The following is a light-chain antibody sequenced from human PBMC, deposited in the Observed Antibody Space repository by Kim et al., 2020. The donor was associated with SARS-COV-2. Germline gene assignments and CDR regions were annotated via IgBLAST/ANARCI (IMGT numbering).Light chain of an antibody. Sequence: SYELTQPPSVSVSPGQTASITCSGDKLGDKYACWYQQKPGQSPVLVIYQDSKRPSGIPERFSGSNSGNTATLTISGTQAMDEADYYCQAWDSSIWVFGGGTQRNV. V-gene: IGLV3-1*01. J-gene: IGLJ3*02. CDR3: QAWDSSIWV. CDR1: KLGDKY. CDR2: QDS.